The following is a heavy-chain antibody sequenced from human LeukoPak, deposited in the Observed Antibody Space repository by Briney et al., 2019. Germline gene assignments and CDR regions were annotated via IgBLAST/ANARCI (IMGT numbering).Heavy chain of an antibody. Sequence: KPSETLSLTCTVSGGSINSYYWSWIRQPPGKGLEWIGYIYYSGSTNYNPSLKSRVTISVDTSKNQFSPKLGSVTAADTAVYYCARAEDYGDATFDYWGQGTLVTVSS. CDR1: GGSINSYY. CDR3: ARAEDYGDATFDY. D-gene: IGHD4-17*01. CDR2: IYYSGST. J-gene: IGHJ4*02. V-gene: IGHV4-59*01.